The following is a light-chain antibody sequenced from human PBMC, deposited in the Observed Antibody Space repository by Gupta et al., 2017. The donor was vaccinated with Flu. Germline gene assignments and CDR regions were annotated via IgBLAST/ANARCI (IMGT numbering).Light chain of an antibody. J-gene: IGKJ2*03. V-gene: IGKV1-5*03. CDR3: HHYNGDSRS. Sequence: DIQMTQSPSTLSASVGDRVTITCRASQTISRWLAWYRQSPGKAPNLLIYEASSLQSGVPSRFSGSESGTEFTLTISSLQPDDFATYYCHHYNGDSRSFGQGTKLEIK. CDR1: QTISRW. CDR2: EAS.